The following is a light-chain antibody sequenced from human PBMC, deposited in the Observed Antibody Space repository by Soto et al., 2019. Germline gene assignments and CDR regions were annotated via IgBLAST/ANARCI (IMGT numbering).Light chain of an antibody. CDR2: GAS. CDR3: QQYDNWPQT. Sequence: IVMTQSPATLSVSPGERATLSCRASQSIRSGLAWYQQKPGQPPRLLTYGASTRATGIPARFSGSGSGTEFTLTISSLQSEDFAVYYCQQYDNWPQTFGQGTKVDIK. CDR1: QSIRSG. V-gene: IGKV3-15*01. J-gene: IGKJ1*01.